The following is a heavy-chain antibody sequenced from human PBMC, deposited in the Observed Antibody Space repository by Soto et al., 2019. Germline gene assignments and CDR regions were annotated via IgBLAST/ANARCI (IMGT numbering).Heavy chain of an antibody. V-gene: IGHV3-30*18. CDR2: ISYDGSNK. J-gene: IGHJ6*02. CDR3: AKGSHYYDSSGPNGDYYGMDV. D-gene: IGHD3-22*01. CDR1: GFTFSSYG. Sequence: QVQLVESGGGVVQPGRSLRLSCAASGFTFSSYGMHWVRQAPGKGLEWVAVISYDGSNKYYADSVKGRFTISRDNSKNTLYLQMNSLRAEDTAVYYCAKGSHYYDSSGPNGDYYGMDVGPRDHGHRLL.